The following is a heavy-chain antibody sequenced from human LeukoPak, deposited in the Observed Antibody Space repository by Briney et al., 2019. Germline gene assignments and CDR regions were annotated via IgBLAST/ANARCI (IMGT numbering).Heavy chain of an antibody. J-gene: IGHJ4*02. Sequence: GGSLRLSCTASGFTFGDYAMSWVRQAPGKGLEWLGFIRNKAYGGTTEYAASVKGRFTISRDDSKSIAYLQMNSLKTEDTAVYYCSRDSRRQLWLADYWGQGTLVTVSS. CDR3: SRDSRRQLWLADY. CDR2: IRNKAYGGTT. V-gene: IGHV3-49*04. D-gene: IGHD6-19*01. CDR1: GFTFGDYA.